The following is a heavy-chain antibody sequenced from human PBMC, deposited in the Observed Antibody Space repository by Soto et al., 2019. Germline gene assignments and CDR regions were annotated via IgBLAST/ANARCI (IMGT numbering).Heavy chain of an antibody. CDR2: ISGSGGST. D-gene: IGHD3-22*01. V-gene: IGHV3-23*01. Sequence: GGSLRLSCAASGFTLSSYAMSWVRQAPGKGLEWVSAISGSGGSTYYADSVKGRFTISRDNSKNTLYLQMNSLRAEDTAVYYCAKDRSSSGYYYYDAFDIWGQGTMVTVSS. CDR3: AKDRSSSGYYYYDAFDI. CDR1: GFTLSSYA. J-gene: IGHJ3*02.